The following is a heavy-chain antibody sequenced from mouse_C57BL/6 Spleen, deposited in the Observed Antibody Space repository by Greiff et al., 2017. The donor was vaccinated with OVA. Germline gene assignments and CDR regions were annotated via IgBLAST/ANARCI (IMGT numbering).Heavy chain of an antibody. CDR1: GYAFSSSW. Sequence: QVQLQQSGPELVKPGASVKISCKASGYAFSSSWMNWVKQRPGKGLEWIGRIYPGDGDTNYNGKFKGKATLTADKSSSTAYMQLSSLTFEDSAVYFCAREWYFDVWGTGTTVTVSS. V-gene: IGHV1-82*01. J-gene: IGHJ1*03. CDR3: AREWYFDV. CDR2: IYPGDGDT.